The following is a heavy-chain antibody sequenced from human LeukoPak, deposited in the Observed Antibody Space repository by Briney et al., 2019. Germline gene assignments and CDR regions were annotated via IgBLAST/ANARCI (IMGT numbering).Heavy chain of an antibody. CDR3: ARGIAAAGRWFDP. CDR1: GGSFSGYY. Sequence: EPSETLSLTCAVYGGSFSGYYWSWIRQPPGKGLEWIGEINHSGSTNYNPSLKSRVTISVDTSKNQFSLKLSSVTAADTAVYYCARGIAAAGRWFDPWGQGTLVTVSS. CDR2: INHSGST. D-gene: IGHD6-13*01. V-gene: IGHV4-34*01. J-gene: IGHJ5*02.